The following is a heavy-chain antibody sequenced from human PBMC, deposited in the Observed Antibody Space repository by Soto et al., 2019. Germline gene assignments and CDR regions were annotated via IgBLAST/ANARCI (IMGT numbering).Heavy chain of an antibody. D-gene: IGHD4-17*01. J-gene: IGHJ2*01. CDR3: ARVDYGDYGWYFDL. V-gene: IGHV3-53*01. CDR1: GFTVTNKY. CDR2: IYSGGAT. Sequence: EVQLVESGGNLIQPGGSLRLSCAASGFTVTNKYMTWVRRAPGKGLEWVSLIYSGGATSYADSVKGRFTISRDNSKDILYLQVNGLRAEDTAVYYCARVDYGDYGWYFDLWGRGTLVTVSS.